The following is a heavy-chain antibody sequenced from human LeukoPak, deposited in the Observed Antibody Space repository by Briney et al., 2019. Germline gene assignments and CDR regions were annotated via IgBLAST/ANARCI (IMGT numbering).Heavy chain of an antibody. V-gene: IGHV1-2*06. J-gene: IGHJ2*01. Sequence: GASVKVSCKASGYTFTGYYLHWVRQAPGQGLEWMGRLNPNSGGTNYAQKFQGRVTMTSDTSISTAYMELSRLRSDDTAVYYCARGLLTGRNWYFDLWGRGTLVTVSS. CDR1: GYTFTGYY. CDR2: LNPNSGGT. D-gene: IGHD7-27*01. CDR3: ARGLLTGRNWYFDL.